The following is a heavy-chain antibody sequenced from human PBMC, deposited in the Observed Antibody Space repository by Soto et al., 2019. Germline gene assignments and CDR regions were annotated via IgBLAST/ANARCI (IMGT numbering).Heavy chain of an antibody. D-gene: IGHD1-26*01. V-gene: IGHV4-30-4*01. CDR1: GGSISSGDYY. J-gene: IGHJ4*02. CDR2: IYYSGST. Sequence: PSETLSLTCTVSGGSISSGDYYWSWIRQPPGKGLEWIGYIYYSGSTYYNPSLKSRVTISVDTSKNQFSLKLSSVTAADTAVYYCARVGGSYYGLDYWGQGTLVTVSS. CDR3: ARVGGSYYGLDY.